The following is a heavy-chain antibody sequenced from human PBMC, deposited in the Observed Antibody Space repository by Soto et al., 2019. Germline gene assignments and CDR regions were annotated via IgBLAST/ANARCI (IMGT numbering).Heavy chain of an antibody. CDR3: ARDLPDQGWFDP. J-gene: IGHJ5*02. D-gene: IGHD2-2*01. CDR2: IYYSGST. V-gene: IGHV4-31*03. CDR1: GGSISSGGYY. Sequence: SETLSLTCTVSGGSISSGGYYWSWIRQHPGKGLEWIGYIYYSGSTYYNPSLKSRVTISVDTSKNQFSLKLSSVTAADTAVYYCARDLPDQGWFDPWGQGTLVTVSS.